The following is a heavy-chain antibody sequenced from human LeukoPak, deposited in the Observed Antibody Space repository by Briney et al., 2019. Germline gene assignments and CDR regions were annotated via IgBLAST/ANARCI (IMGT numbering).Heavy chain of an antibody. D-gene: IGHD3-22*01. Sequence: PSETLSLTCTVSGGSISSGSYYWSWIRQPAGKGLGWIGRIYTSGSTNYNPSLKSRVTISVDTSKNQFSLKLSSVTAADAAVYYCAGSKYYYDSSGYKTGYYYYGMDVWGQGTTVTVSS. V-gene: IGHV4-61*02. CDR3: AGSKYYYDSSGYKTGYYYYGMDV. CDR1: GGSISSGSYY. J-gene: IGHJ6*02. CDR2: IYTSGST.